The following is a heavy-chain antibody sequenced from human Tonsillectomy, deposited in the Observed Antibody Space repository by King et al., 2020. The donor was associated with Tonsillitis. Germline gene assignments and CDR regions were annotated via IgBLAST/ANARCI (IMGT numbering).Heavy chain of an antibody. V-gene: IGHV1-2*04. D-gene: IGHD6-13*01. J-gene: IGHJ6*02. Sequence: VQLVESGAEVKKPGASVKVSCKASGYTFTGYYMHWMRQAPGQGLEWMGWINPNSGGTNYAQKFQGWVTMTRDTSISTAYMELSRLRSDDTAVYYCARSVPLRPFTYSGSWYRYYGMDVWGQGTTVTVSS. CDR2: INPNSGGT. CDR3: ARSVPLRPFTYSGSWYRYYGMDV. CDR1: GYTFTGYY.